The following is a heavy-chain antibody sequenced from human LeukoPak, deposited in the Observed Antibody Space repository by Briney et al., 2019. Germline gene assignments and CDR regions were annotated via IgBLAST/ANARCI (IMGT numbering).Heavy chain of an antibody. CDR3: ARPRESVVVTANDLYCNYYYGMDV. V-gene: IGHV7-4-1*02. J-gene: IGHJ6*02. CDR1: GYTFTSYA. D-gene: IGHD2-21*02. CDR2: INTNTGNP. Sequence: ASVKVSCKASGYTFTSYAMNWVRQAPGQGLEWMGWINTNTGNPTYAQGFTGRFVFSLDTSVSTAYLQISSLKAEDTAVYYCARPRESVVVTANDLYCNYYYGMDVWGQGTTVTVSS.